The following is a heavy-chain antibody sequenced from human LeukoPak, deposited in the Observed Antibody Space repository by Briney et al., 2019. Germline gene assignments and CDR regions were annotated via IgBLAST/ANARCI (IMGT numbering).Heavy chain of an antibody. V-gene: IGHV3-21*01. CDR1: GFTFSSYS. CDR2: ISSTSRYI. CDR3: ARTAYDAFDI. Sequence: GGSLRLSCVASGFTFSSYSMNWVRQAPGKGLEWVSCISSTSRYIYYADSVKGRFTISRDNAKKSLYLQMSSLRAEDTAVYFCARTAYDAFDIWGQGTLVTVSS. J-gene: IGHJ3*02.